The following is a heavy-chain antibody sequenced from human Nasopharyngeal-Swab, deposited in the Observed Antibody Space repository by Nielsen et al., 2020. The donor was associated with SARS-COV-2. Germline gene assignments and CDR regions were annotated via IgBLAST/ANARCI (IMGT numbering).Heavy chain of an antibody. J-gene: IGHJ3*02. V-gene: IGHV3-48*02. CDR2: ISSGSSII. CDR3: ARDRGYSYGYDAFDI. Sequence: WIRQHPGKGLERVSYISSGSSIIYYADSVKGRFTISRDNAKNSLYLQMSSLRDEDTAVYYCARDRGYSYGYDAFDIWGQGTMVTVSS. D-gene: IGHD5-18*01.